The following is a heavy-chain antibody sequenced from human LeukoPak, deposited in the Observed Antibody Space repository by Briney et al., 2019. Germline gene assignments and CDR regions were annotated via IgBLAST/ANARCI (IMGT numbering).Heavy chain of an antibody. Sequence: GASVKVSCKVSGYTLTELSMHWVRQAPGKGLEWMGGFDPEDGETIYAQEFQGRVTMTEDTSTDTAYMELSSLRSEDTAVYYCATDLAYYDSSGSLDYWGQGTLVTVSS. CDR3: ATDLAYYDSSGSLDY. D-gene: IGHD3-22*01. CDR2: FDPEDGET. CDR1: GYTLTELS. V-gene: IGHV1-24*01. J-gene: IGHJ4*02.